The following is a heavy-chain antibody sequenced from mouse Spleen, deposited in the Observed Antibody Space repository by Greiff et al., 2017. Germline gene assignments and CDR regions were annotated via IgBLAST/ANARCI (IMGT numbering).Heavy chain of an antibody. CDR1: GFTFSDYY. D-gene: IGHD1-1*01. Sequence: DVKLQESEGGLVQPGSSMKLSCTASGFTFSDYYMAWVRQVPEKGLEWVANINYDGSSTYYLDSLKSRFIISRDNAKNILYLQMSSLKSEDTATYYCARGPPYYYGSSYDAMDYWGQGTSVTVSS. V-gene: IGHV5-16*01. CDR2: INYDGSST. J-gene: IGHJ4*01. CDR3: ARGPPYYYGSSYDAMDY.